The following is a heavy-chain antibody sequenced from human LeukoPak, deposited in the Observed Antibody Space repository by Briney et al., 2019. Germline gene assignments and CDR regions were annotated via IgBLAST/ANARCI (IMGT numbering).Heavy chain of an antibody. CDR3: ARRLGYCSSTSCYHWFDP. V-gene: IGHV5-51*01. CDR1: GSTFTSYW. D-gene: IGHD2-2*01. J-gene: IGHJ5*02. CDR2: IYPGDSDT. Sequence: GESLMISCQGSGSTFTSYWIGWVRQLPGKGLEWMGIIYPGDSDTRYSPSFQGQVTISADKSISTAYLQWSSLKASDTAMYYCARRLGYCSSTSCYHWFDPWGQGTLVTVSS.